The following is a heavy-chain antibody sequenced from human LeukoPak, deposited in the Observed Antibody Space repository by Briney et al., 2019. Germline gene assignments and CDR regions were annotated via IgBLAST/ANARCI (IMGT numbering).Heavy chain of an antibody. CDR3: VRHLSAGRPAFDI. Sequence: SETLSLTSTVSGGSINSYYWSWIRQPPGKGLERIGYIYYSGSTNYNPSLKSRVTISVDTSNNKFSLKLTSLTAADTAVYYCVRHLSAGRPAFDIWGQGTMVTVSS. CDR2: IYYSGST. CDR1: GGSINSYY. V-gene: IGHV4-59*08. D-gene: IGHD2-15*01. J-gene: IGHJ3*02.